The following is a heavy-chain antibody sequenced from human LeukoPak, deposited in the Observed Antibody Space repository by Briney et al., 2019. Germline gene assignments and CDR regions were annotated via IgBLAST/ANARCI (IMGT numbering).Heavy chain of an antibody. Sequence: PGGSLRLSCAASGFTFSSYSMNWVRQAPGKGLEWVSSISSSSSYIYYADSVKGRFTISRDNAKNSLYLQMNSLRAENTAAYYCARDRSGIAFDPWGQGTLVTVSS. CDR2: ISSSSSYI. J-gene: IGHJ5*02. CDR1: GFTFSSYS. D-gene: IGHD6-13*01. V-gene: IGHV3-21*01. CDR3: ARDRSGIAFDP.